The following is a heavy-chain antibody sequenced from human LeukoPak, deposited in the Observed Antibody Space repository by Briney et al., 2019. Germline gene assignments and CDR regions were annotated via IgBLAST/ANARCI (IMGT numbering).Heavy chain of an antibody. J-gene: IGHJ6*02. V-gene: IGHV4-34*01. CDR2: INHSGST. CDR3: ARARGYSYGLYYYYYGMDV. CDR1: GVSFSGYY. D-gene: IGHD5-18*01. Sequence: SETLSLTCAVYGVSFSGYYWSWIRQPPGKGLEWIGEINHSGSTNYNPSLKSRVTISVDTSKNQFSLKLSSVTAADTAVYYCARARGYSYGLYYYYYGMDVWGQGTTVTVSS.